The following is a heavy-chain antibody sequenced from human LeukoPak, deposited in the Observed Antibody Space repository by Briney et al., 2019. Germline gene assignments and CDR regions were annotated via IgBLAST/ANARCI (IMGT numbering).Heavy chain of an antibody. J-gene: IGHJ4*02. CDR1: GFTFSSYS. CDR2: IAGGSGNI. V-gene: IGHV3-48*02. CDR3: ARDDNYAFDY. D-gene: IGHD1-1*01. Sequence: PGGSLRLSCVVSGFTFSSYSMNWVRQAPGKGLEWVSYIAGGSGNIYYADSVKGRFTISRDNAKNSLYLQMNSLRDEDTAIYYCARDDNYAFDYWGQGTLVTVSS.